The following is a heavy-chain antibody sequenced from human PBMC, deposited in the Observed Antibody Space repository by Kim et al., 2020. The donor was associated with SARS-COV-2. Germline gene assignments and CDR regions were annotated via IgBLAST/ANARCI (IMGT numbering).Heavy chain of an antibody. CDR1: GFTFSNYW. Sequence: GGSLRLSCEASGFTFSNYWMNWVRQGPGKGLVWVSRINSDGGDTHYADSVKGRFTISRDNAKNTLLLQLNSLGVEDTAIYYCARGSFQQGFDPWGQGTLVTVSS. J-gene: IGHJ5*02. V-gene: IGHV3-74*01. CDR2: INSDGGDT. CDR3: ARGSFQQGFDP.